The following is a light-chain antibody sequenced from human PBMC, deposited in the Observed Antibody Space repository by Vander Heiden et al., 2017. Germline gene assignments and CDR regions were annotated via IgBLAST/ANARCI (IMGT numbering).Light chain of an antibody. Sequence: EIVLTQSPGALSLSPGERATLSCRASQTVSENSLAWYQQKPGQAPRLLICGASSRPTGLPDRFRGSGSGTDFTLTISRLEPEDFAVYYCQQYATSPFTFGPGTKVDI. CDR3: QQYATSPFT. CDR1: QTVSENS. V-gene: IGKV3-20*01. CDR2: GAS. J-gene: IGKJ3*01.